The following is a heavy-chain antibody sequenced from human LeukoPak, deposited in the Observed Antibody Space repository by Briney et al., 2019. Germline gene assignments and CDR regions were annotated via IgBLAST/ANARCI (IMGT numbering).Heavy chain of an antibody. CDR2: IYSGGNT. D-gene: IGHD6-19*01. V-gene: IGHV3-53*01. Sequence: GGSLRLSCAASGFTFSDHYMSWIRQAPGKGLEWVSVIYSGGNTYYADSVKGRFTISRDNSKNTLYLQMNSLRAEDTAVYYCARGDSSGYYYFDYWGQGTLVTVSS. J-gene: IGHJ4*02. CDR1: GFTFSDHY. CDR3: ARGDSSGYYYFDY.